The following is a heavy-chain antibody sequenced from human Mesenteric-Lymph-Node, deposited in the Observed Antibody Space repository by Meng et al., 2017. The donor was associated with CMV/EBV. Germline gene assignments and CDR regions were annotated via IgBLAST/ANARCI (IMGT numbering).Heavy chain of an antibody. CDR1: GRSVSSVGYD. CDR2: VDPSGAT. Sequence: CNASGRSVSSVGYDWVRSRQPPGNGLVWFGYVDPSGATNYNPSLKSRVTISLATARNQCSLQLSSVTAAATAVYYGARLLEGLDYWGQGTLVTVSS. D-gene: IGHD3-3*01. J-gene: IGHJ4*02. V-gene: IGHV4-61*08. CDR3: ARLLEGLDY.